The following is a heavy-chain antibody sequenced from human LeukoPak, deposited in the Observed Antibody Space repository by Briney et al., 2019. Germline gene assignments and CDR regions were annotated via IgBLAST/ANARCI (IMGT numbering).Heavy chain of an antibody. CDR1: GGSISSNNW. CDR2: IYHSGSP. CDR3: ARVNINNWHSCDY. J-gene: IGHJ4*02. D-gene: IGHD1-1*01. Sequence: SATLSLTCAVSGGSISSNNWWGWVRQPPGKGLEWIGEIYHSGSPNYNPSLKSRVTISVDKPRNHFSLNLSSVTAADTAVYYCARVNINNWHSCDYWGQGTLVTVSS. V-gene: IGHV4-4*02.